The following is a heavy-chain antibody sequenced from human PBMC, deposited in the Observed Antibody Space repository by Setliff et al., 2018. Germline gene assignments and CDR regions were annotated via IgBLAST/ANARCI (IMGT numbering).Heavy chain of an antibody. CDR1: GFTFSSYW. D-gene: IGHD3-22*01. J-gene: IGHJ6*03. Sequence: GSLRLSCAASGFTFSSYWMSWVRQAPGKGLEWVANIKQDGSEKYYVDSVKGRFTISRDNAKNSLYLQMNSLRAEDTAVYYCARVGYYDSSGYYYDYYYYMDVWGKGTTVTVSS. CDR2: IKQDGSEK. CDR3: ARVGYYDSSGYYYDYYYYMDV. V-gene: IGHV3-7*01.